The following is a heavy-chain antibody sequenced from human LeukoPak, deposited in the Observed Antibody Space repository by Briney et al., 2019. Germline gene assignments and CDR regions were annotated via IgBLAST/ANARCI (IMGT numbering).Heavy chain of an antibody. Sequence: PSETLSLTCAVSGGSISSNSYYWGWIRQPPGKGLEWIGSIYYSGSTYYNPSLKSRVTISVDTSKNQFSLKLSSVTAADTAVYYCARERAVTTYYYFDYWGQGTLVTVSS. J-gene: IGHJ4*02. CDR2: IYYSGST. CDR3: ARERAVTTYYYFDY. D-gene: IGHD4-17*01. CDR1: GGSISSNSYY. V-gene: IGHV4-39*02.